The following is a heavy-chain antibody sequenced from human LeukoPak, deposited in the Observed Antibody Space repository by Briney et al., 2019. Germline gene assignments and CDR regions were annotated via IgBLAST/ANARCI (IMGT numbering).Heavy chain of an antibody. V-gene: IGHV4-4*09. Sequence: PSETLSLTCTVSGGSISSYYWSWIRQPPGKGLEWIGYIYTSGSTNYNPSLKSRVTISVDTSKNQFSLKLSSVTAADTAVYYCARRGSGSYSYYYYMDVWGKGTTVTVSS. CDR3: ARRGSGSYSYYYYMDV. CDR2: IYTSGST. D-gene: IGHD1-26*01. CDR1: GGSISSYY. J-gene: IGHJ6*03.